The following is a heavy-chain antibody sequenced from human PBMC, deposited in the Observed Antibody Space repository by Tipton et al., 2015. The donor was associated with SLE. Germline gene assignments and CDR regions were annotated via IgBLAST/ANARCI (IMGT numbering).Heavy chain of an antibody. J-gene: IGHJ4*02. V-gene: IGHV4-39*01. CDR2: IYYSGST. D-gene: IGHD6-19*01. CDR3: SRQWFVGCVAGGCYRNSDY. CDR1: GGSISSSSYY. Sequence: GLVKPSETLSLTCTVSGGSISSSSYYWGWIRQPPGKGLEWIGTIYYSGSTYYNPSVKSRVTISVDTSKNQFSLKLNSVTAADTAVYYCSRQWFVGCVAGGCYRNSDYWGPGILVSVSS.